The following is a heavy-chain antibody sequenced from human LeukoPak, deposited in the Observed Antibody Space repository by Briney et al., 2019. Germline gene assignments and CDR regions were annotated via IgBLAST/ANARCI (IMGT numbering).Heavy chain of an antibody. D-gene: IGHD6-6*01. CDR2: IYPGDSDT. V-gene: IGHV5-51*01. Sequence: GESLKISCKGSGYSFTSYWIGWVRLTPGKGLEWMGIIYPGDSDTRYSPSFQGQVTISADKSISTAYLQWSSLKASDTAMYYCASPTLDPGAQLYSSSLPMGYWGQGTLVTVSS. CDR1: GYSFTSYW. J-gene: IGHJ4*02. CDR3: ASPTLDPGAQLYSSSLPMGY.